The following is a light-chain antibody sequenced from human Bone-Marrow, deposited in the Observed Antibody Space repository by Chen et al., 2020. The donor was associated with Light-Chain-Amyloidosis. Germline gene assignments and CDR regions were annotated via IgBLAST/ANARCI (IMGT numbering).Light chain of an antibody. V-gene: IGLV3-25*03. CDR2: RDT. J-gene: IGLJ2*01. Sequence: SYELTPPPSVSVSPGQTARITCSGDDLPTKYAYCYQQKPGQAPVLVINRDTERPSGISERFSGSSSGTTATVTISGVQAEDEADYHCQSADSSGTYEVIFGGGTKLTVL. CDR3: QSADSSGTYEVI. CDR1: DLPTKY.